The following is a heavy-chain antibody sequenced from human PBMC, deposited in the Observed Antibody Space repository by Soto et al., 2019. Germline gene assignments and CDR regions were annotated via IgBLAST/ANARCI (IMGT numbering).Heavy chain of an antibody. CDR3: ARDQYAVGGDL. CDR2: INTYNGKT. CDR1: GYTFTDYG. Sequence: QVQLVQSGVEVKKPGASVKVSCKASGYTFTDYGVSWVRQAPGQGLEWMGWINTYNGKTNYAQKVQGRVTMTTDTSAATAYMELRSLKSDDPAVYYCARDQYAVGGDLGGLGTLVTVSS. J-gene: IGHJ5*02. D-gene: IGHD1-26*01. V-gene: IGHV1-18*01.